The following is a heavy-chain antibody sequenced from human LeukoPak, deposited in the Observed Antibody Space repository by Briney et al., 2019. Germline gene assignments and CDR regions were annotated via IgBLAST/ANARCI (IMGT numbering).Heavy chain of an antibody. CDR2: IRYDGSNK. D-gene: IGHD1-26*01. J-gene: IGHJ4*02. V-gene: IGHV3-30*02. Sequence: HPGGSLRLSCAASGFTFSSYGMHWVRQAPGKGLEWVAFIRYDGSNKYYADSVKGRSTISRDNSKNTLYLQMNSLRAEDTAVYYCAKDRVGATTDYFDYWGQGTLVTVSS. CDR3: AKDRVGATTDYFDY. CDR1: GFTFSSYG.